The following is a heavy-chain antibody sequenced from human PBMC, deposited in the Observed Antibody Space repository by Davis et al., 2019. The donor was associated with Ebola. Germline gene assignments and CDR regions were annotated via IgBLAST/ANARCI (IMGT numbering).Heavy chain of an antibody. D-gene: IGHD3-3*01. CDR3: ARVDYDFWSGYYGGNWFDP. CDR2: VYHSEST. CDR1: GGSISSNYW. J-gene: IGHJ5*02. Sequence: SETLSLTCAVSGGSISSNYWWTWVRQPPGKGLEWIGEVYHSESTNYNPSLKSRVTISVDTSNNQFSLSLNSVTAADTAVYYCARVDYDFWSGYYGGNWFDPWGQGTLVTVSA. V-gene: IGHV4-4*02.